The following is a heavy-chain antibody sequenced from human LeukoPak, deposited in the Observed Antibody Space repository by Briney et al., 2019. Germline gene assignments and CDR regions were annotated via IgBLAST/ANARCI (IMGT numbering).Heavy chain of an antibody. D-gene: IGHD6-13*01. V-gene: IGHV1-69*13. CDR2: IIPIFGTA. J-gene: IGHJ5*02. CDR3: ARSPYSSSWYDNWFDP. Sequence: ASVKVSCKASGYTFTSYAISWVRQAPGQGLEWMGGIIPIFGTANYAQKFQGRVTITADESTSTAYMELSSLRSEDTAVYYCARSPYSSSWYDNWFDPWGQGTLVTVSS. CDR1: GYTFTSYA.